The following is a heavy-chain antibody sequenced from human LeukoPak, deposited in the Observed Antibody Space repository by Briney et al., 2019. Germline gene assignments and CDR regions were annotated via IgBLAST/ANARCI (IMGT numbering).Heavy chain of an antibody. D-gene: IGHD3-16*01. CDR1: GFNFNNYG. J-gene: IGHJ4*02. CDR2: ISYDGGDK. Sequence: GGSLRLSCEVSGFNFNNYGMHWVRQAPGKGLEWVALISYDGGDKYYAESMKGRITISRDNAENTLSLQMNNLRPDDTAFYFCVKEGVEYSYSYGDYWGQGTLVSVSS. V-gene: IGHV3-30*18. CDR3: VKEGVEYSYSYGDY.